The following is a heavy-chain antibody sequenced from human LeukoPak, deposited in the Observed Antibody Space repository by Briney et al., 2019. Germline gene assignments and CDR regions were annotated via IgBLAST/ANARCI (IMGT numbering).Heavy chain of an antibody. V-gene: IGHV3-33*01. CDR1: GFTFSSYG. D-gene: IGHD6-19*01. J-gene: IGHJ4*02. Sequence: SLRLSRAASGFTFSSYGMHWVRQAPGKGLEWVAVIWYDGSNKYYADSVKGRFTISRDNSKNTLYLQMNSLRAEDTAVYYCARDRSSGWSPFDYWGQGTLVTVSS. CDR2: IWYDGSNK. CDR3: ARDRSSGWSPFDY.